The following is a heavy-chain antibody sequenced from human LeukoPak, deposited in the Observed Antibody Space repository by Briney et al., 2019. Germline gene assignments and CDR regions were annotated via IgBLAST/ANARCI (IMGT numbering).Heavy chain of an antibody. V-gene: IGHV3-21*01. D-gene: IGHD5-18*01. CDR1: GFTFSSYS. Sequence: GGSLRLSCAASGFTFSSYSMNWVRQAPGKGLEWVSSISSSSSYIYYADSVKGRFTISRDNAKNSLYLQMNSLRAEDTAVYYCARGGYSYGQRYFDYWGQGTLVTVSS. J-gene: IGHJ4*02. CDR3: ARGGYSYGQRYFDY. CDR2: ISSSSSYI.